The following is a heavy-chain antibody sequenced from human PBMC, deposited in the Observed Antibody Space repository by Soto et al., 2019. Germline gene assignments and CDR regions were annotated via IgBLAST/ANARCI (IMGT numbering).Heavy chain of an antibody. D-gene: IGHD2-8*02. Sequence: EVQLVESGGVLAQPGGSLRLSCAASGFTFNTFGMNWVRQAPGKGLEWISYISVTSTTIHYADSVKGRFAISRDNAKNSLYLEMDSLRVEDTAVYYWARDGAMTGGVDYWGPGTVVTVSS. CDR3: ARDGAMTGGVDY. J-gene: IGHJ4*02. CDR2: ISVTSTTI. CDR1: GFTFNTFG. V-gene: IGHV3-48*01.